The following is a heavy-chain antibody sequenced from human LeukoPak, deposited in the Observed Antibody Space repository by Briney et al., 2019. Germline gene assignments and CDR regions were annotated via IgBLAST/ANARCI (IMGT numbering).Heavy chain of an antibody. J-gene: IGHJ4*02. V-gene: IGHV3-7*01. D-gene: IGHD3-9*01. CDR1: GFTLGSYW. Sequence: PGGSLRLSCAVSGFTLGSYWMSWVRQDPGKGLEWVANIKQDESEKYYVGSVKGRFTISRDNAKNSLYLQMNSLRAEDTAVYYCARVEDYDILTGFDYWGQGTLVTVSS. CDR2: IKQDESEK. CDR3: ARVEDYDILTGFDY.